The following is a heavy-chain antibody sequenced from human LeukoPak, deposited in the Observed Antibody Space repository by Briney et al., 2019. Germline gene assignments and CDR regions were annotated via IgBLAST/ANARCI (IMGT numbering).Heavy chain of an antibody. CDR2: INPSGGST. J-gene: IGHJ4*02. D-gene: IGHD4-17*01. V-gene: IGHV1-46*01. Sequence: GASVKVSCKASGYTFTSYYLHWVRQAPGQGLEWMGIINPSGGSTTYAQKFQGRVTMTRDMSTSTVYMELSSLRSEDTAVYYCARDRSTVWESDSDYWGQGTLVTVSS. CDR3: ARDRSTVWESDSDY. CDR1: GYTFTSYY.